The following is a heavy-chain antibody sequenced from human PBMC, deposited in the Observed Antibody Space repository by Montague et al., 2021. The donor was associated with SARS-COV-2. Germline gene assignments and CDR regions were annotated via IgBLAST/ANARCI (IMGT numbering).Heavy chain of an antibody. V-gene: IGHV6-1*01. CDR2: SSDWSMWKY. CDR3: ARDPRYSLSWSFDY. J-gene: IGHJ4*02. Sequence: CAISGDSVSMTCAAGTCLKNTRPNSRHSLSSSSDWSMWKYDYAVSVKSRMTISPDTSKNQFSLQLSSVTPEDRAVYYCARDPRYSLSWSFDYWGQGTLVTVSS. CDR1: GDSVSMTCAA. D-gene: IGHD6-13*01.